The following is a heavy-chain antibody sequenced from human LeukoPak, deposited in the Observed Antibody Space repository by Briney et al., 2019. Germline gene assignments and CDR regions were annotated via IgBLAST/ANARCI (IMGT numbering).Heavy chain of an antibody. Sequence: SGTLSLTCAVSGGSISSSNWWSWVRQPPGKGLEWIGEIYHSGSTNYNPSLKSRVTISVDKSKNQFSLKLSSVTAADTAVYYCAREAGSSGWLTQPYFDYWGQGTLVTVSS. V-gene: IGHV4-4*02. D-gene: IGHD6-19*01. CDR3: AREAGSSGWLTQPYFDY. CDR1: GGSISSSNW. CDR2: IYHSGST. J-gene: IGHJ4*02.